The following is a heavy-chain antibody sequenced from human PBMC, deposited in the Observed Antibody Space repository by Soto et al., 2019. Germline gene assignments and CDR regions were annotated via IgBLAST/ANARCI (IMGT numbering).Heavy chain of an antibody. J-gene: IGHJ6*03. CDR1: GFTVSSKY. V-gene: IGHV3-66*01. CDR3: TREDVYCRGGGCLGVPMDV. D-gene: IGHD2-21*01. CDR2: IQSGGYT. Sequence: EVQLVESGGGLVQPGGSLRLSCAASGFTVSSKYMSWVRQAPGKGLEWVSLIQSGGYTYYADSVKGRFTISRDSSENTLFLQLNSKRVEDTAMYYCTREDVYCRGGGCLGVPMDVGGKGPSSTVS.